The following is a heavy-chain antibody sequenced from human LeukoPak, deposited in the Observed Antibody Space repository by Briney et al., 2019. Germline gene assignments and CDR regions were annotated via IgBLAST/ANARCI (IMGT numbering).Heavy chain of an antibody. D-gene: IGHD1-26*01. V-gene: IGHV3-48*01. CDR3: VRDRVGGSLDY. CDR1: GFTLSSYS. CDR2: IDTTSRTM. J-gene: IGHJ4*02. Sequence: GGSLRLSCSPSGFTLSSYSMNWVRQAPGKGLEWVAFIDTTSRTMSYAGSVKGRFSISRDNAKNSLFLQMNSLRVEDTAVYYCVRDRVGGSLDYWGQGTLVTVSS.